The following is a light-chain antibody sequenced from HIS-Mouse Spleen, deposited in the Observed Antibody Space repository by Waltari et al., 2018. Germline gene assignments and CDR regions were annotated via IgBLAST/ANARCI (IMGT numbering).Light chain of an antibody. CDR3: CSYAGSYTGV. CDR1: RSDVGGYNY. J-gene: IGLJ1*01. CDR2: DVS. Sequence: QSALTQPASVSGSPGQSITISCPGTRSDVGGYNYVSWYQQHPGKAPKLMIYDVSKRPSGVPDRFSGSKSGNTASLTISGLQAEDEADYYCCSYAGSYTGVFGTGTKVTVL. V-gene: IGLV2-11*01.